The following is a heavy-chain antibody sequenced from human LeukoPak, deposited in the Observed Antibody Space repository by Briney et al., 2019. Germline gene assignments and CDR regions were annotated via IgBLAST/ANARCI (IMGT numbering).Heavy chain of an antibody. V-gene: IGHV4-59*11. CDR1: GGSISSHY. Sequence: SETLSLTCTVSGGSISSHYWSWIRQPPGKGLEWIGYIYYSGGTDYNPSLKSRVTISLDTSKNQFSLKLSSVTAADTAVYYCARFERPEKFDYWGQGALVTVSS. CDR3: ARFERPEKFDY. D-gene: IGHD1-14*01. CDR2: IYYSGGT. J-gene: IGHJ4*02.